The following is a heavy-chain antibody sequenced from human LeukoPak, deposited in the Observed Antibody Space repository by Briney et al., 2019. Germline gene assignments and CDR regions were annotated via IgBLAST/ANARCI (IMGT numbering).Heavy chain of an antibody. J-gene: IGHJ5*02. D-gene: IGHD3-16*01. CDR1: GGSIISNNW. CDR3: ATVDVRGSRGSWRKKFVP. Sequence: SETLSLTCAVSGGSIISNNWWTWVRQSPGKGLEWIGEIHHGGSANYNPSLKSRVTMSVDQSKNQFSLKLTSVTAADTAIYSCATVDVRGSRGSWRKKFVPWGQGTLVTVSS. CDR2: IHHGGSA. V-gene: IGHV4-4*02.